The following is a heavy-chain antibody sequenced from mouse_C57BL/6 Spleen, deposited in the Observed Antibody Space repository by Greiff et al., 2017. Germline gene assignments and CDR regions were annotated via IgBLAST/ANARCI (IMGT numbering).Heavy chain of an antibody. D-gene: IGHD1-1*01. CDR2: INPNNGGT. CDR3: ACRTFTSVLAHSFDY. V-gene: IGHV1-18*01. Sequence: EVKLQESGPELVKPGASVKISCKASGYTFTDYNMDWVKQSPGKSLEWIGDINPNNGGTIYNQKFKGKATLTVDKSSSTSYMELRILPSEHTAVYYCACRTFTSVLAHSFDYWGQGTTLTVSS. CDR1: GYTFTDYN. J-gene: IGHJ2*01.